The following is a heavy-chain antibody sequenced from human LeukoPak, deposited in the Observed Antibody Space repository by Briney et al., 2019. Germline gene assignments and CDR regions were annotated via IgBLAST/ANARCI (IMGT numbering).Heavy chain of an antibody. D-gene: IGHD5-18*01. J-gene: IGHJ4*02. Sequence: GRSLRLSCAASGFTFSSYAMHWFRQAPGKGLEWVAVISYDGSNKYYADSVKGRFTISRDNSKNTLYLQMNSLRAEDTAVYYCARGNDQPQLWLFYFDYWGQGTLVTVSS. CDR2: ISYDGSNK. V-gene: IGHV3-30-3*01. CDR1: GFTFSSYA. CDR3: ARGNDQPQLWLFYFDY.